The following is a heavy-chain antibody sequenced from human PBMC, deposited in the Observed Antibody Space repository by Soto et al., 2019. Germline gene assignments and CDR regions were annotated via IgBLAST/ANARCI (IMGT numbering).Heavy chain of an antibody. J-gene: IGHJ4*02. CDR3: AVGATKGFDY. CDR2: INHSGST. CDR1: GGSFSGYY. D-gene: IGHD1-26*01. Sequence: PSETLSLTCAVYGGSFSGYYWSWIRQPPGKGLEWIGEINHSGSTNYNPSLKSRVTISVDTSKNQFSLKLSSVTAADTAVYYCAVGATKGFDYWGQGTLVTVSS. V-gene: IGHV4-34*01.